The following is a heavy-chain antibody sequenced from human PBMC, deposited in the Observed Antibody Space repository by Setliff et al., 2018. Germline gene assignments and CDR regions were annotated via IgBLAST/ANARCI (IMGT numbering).Heavy chain of an antibody. CDR2: ISSTSGTI. D-gene: IGHD6-25*01. J-gene: IGHJ3*01. V-gene: IGHV3-48*01. Sequence: PGGSLRLSCAASGFTFSSHSMNWVRQAPGKGLEWISYISSTSGTIYYADSVKGRFTISRDNAKNSLYLQMNSLRAEDAAVYYCAKHVLSSGWPNDAFDFWGQGTMVTVSS. CDR1: GFTFSSHS. CDR3: AKHVLSSGWPNDAFDF.